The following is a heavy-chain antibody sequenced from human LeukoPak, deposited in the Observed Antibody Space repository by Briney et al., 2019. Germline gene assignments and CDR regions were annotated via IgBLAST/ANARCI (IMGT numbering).Heavy chain of an antibody. CDR2: VDPNNGDT. V-gene: IGHV1-8*01. CDR3: ARFLGLRLDY. J-gene: IGHJ4*02. CDR1: GYTFTSYD. D-gene: IGHD1-7*01. Sequence: ASVKVSCKASGYTFTSYDVNWVRQATGQGLEWMGWVDPNNGDTGYAQKFQGRVTMTRDTSISTAYMELSSLRSEDTAVYYCARFLGLRLDYWGQGTLVTVSS.